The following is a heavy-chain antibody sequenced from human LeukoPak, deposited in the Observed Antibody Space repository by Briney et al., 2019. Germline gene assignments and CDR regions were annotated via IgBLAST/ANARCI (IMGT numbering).Heavy chain of an antibody. CDR2: INPNSGGT. CDR1: GYTFTGYY. J-gene: IGHJ4*02. V-gene: IGHV1-2*04. Sequence: GASVKVSCKASGYTFTGYYMHWVRQAPGQGLEWMGWINPNSGGTNYAQKFQGWVTMTRDTSISTAYMELSRLRSDDTAVYYCARDPTIWGDSSGYYSREYYFDYWGQGTLVTVSS. D-gene: IGHD3-22*01. CDR3: ARDPTIWGDSSGYYSREYYFDY.